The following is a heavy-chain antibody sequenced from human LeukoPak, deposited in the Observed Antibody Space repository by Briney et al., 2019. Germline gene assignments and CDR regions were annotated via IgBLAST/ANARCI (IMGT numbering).Heavy chain of an antibody. D-gene: IGHD3-10*01. CDR3: AKDIATGSGSYRAPPHDS. V-gene: IGHV3-43*02. Sequence: GGSLRLSCAASGFTFDDYAMHWVRHVPGKGLEWVSLISGDGGSTYSADSVKGRFTISRDNSKNSLYLQMNSLRTEDTALYYCAKDIATGSGSYRAPPHDSWGQGTLVTVSS. CDR1: GFTFDDYA. J-gene: IGHJ4*02. CDR2: ISGDGGST.